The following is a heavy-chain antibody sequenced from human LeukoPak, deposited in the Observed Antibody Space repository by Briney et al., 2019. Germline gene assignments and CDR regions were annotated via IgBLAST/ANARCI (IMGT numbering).Heavy chain of an antibody. CDR2: MNPNSGNT. Sequence: ASVKVSCKASGYTFTSYDINWVRQATGQGLEWMGWMNPNSGNTGYAQEFQGRVTMTRNTSISTAYMELSSLRSEDTAVYYCARRSGPYDYSNPYWGQGTLVTVSS. V-gene: IGHV1-8*01. CDR1: GYTFTSYD. J-gene: IGHJ4*02. D-gene: IGHD4-11*01. CDR3: ARRSGPYDYSNPY.